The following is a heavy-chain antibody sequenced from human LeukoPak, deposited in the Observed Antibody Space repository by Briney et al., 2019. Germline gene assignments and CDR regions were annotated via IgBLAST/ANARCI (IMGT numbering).Heavy chain of an antibody. Sequence: SGGSLRLSCAASGFTFEDYGMSWVRHAPGKGLEWVSGINWNGGRTVYADSVKGRFTISRDNAKNSLYLQMNSLRAEDTALYYCARDGYSGYDSQDDYWGQGTLVTVSS. D-gene: IGHD5-12*01. V-gene: IGHV3-20*04. CDR1: GFTFEDYG. J-gene: IGHJ4*02. CDR3: ARDGYSGYDSQDDY. CDR2: INWNGGRT.